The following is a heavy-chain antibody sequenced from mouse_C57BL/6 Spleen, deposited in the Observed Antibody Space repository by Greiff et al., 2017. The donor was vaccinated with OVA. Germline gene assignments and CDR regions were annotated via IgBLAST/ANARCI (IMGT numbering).Heavy chain of an antibody. CDR2: IYPGDGDT. D-gene: IGHD3-1*01. J-gene: IGHJ2*01. CDR1: GYAFSSSW. V-gene: IGHV1-82*01. Sequence: QVQLQQSGPELVKPGASVKISCKASGYAFSSSWMNWVKQRPGKGLEWIGRIYPGDGDTKYNGKFKGKATLTADKSSSTAYMQLSSLTSEDSAVYFCARWHSSGYFDYWGQSTTLTLSS. CDR3: ARWHSSGYFDY.